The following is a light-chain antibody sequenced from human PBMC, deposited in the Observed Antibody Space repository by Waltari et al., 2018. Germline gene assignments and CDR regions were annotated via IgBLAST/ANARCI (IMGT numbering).Light chain of an antibody. CDR1: QTVTND. CDR2: GAS. J-gene: IGKJ4*01. CDR3: QQYSDWIA. V-gene: IGKV3-15*01. Sequence: EIVITQSPASLSVSPGERATRACTTSQTVTNDLAWYQQKPGQAPKLLIFGASTRATGVPARFSGSGSGTEFTLTIGSVQSEDFAVYYCQQYSDWIAFGGGTKVDLK.